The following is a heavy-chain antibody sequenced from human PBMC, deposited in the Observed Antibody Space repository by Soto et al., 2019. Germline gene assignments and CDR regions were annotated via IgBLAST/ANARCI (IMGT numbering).Heavy chain of an antibody. CDR2: INPSGGST. J-gene: IGHJ5*02. D-gene: IGHD6-19*01. V-gene: IGHV1-46*01. CDR1: GYTFTSYY. Sequence: ASVKVSCKASGYTFTSYYMHWVRQAPGQGLEWMGIINPSGGSTSYAQKFQGRVTMTRDTSTSTVYMELSSLRSEDTAVYYCARDISGSGSGWSNWFDPWGQGTLVTVSS. CDR3: ARDISGSGSGWSNWFDP.